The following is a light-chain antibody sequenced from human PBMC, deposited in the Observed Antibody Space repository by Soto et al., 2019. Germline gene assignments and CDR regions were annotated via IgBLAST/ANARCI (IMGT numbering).Light chain of an antibody. J-gene: IGKJ1*01. CDR3: QQSHNWPRT. V-gene: IGKV3-11*01. CDR2: EAS. Sequence: EIVMTQSPATLSVSPGERATLSCRASRSVTTFLAWYQQRPGQAPRLLISEASNRAAGIPARFSGSGSGTDFTLTISSLEPEDFAVYYCQQSHNWPRTFGQGTKVDIK. CDR1: RSVTTF.